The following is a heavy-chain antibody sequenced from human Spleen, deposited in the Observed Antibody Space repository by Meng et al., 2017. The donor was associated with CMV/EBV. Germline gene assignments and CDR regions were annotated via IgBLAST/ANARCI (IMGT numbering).Heavy chain of an antibody. Sequence: GESLKISCKASGYIFTSHWIAWVRQMPGKGLEWMGIIHPADSDTRYSPSFQGLVTMSVDKSTNTAYLQWNSLKASDTAIYYCARHRMAYCNETNCFGLYLDYWGQGTQVTVSS. CDR2: IHPADSDT. V-gene: IGHV5-51*01. CDR1: GYIFTSHW. J-gene: IGHJ4*02. CDR3: ARHRMAYCNETNCFGLYLDY. D-gene: IGHD2/OR15-2a*01.